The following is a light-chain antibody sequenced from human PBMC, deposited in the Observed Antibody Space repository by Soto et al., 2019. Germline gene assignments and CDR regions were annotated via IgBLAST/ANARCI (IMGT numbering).Light chain of an antibody. CDR2: DVS. V-gene: IGLV2-14*01. CDR1: SSDVGGYNY. J-gene: IGLJ2*01. Sequence: QSALTQPASVSGSPGQSITISCTGTSSDVGGYNYVSWYQQHPGKAPKLMIYDVSNRPSGVSNRFSGSKSGNTASLTISGLQAEDEADYYCSSYTSGGAVFGGGTKLTVL. CDR3: SSYTSGGAV.